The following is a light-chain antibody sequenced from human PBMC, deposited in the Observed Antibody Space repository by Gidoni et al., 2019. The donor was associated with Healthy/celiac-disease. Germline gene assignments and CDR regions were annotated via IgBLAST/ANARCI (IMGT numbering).Light chain of an antibody. Sequence: EIVLTQSPGNLSLSPGERATLSCRASQSVSSRYLAWYQQKPGQAPRHLIYGASSTAPGIPDRFSGSESGTDFTLTISRLVPEDFAVYYCQQYGSSPPLTFGGGTKVEIK. CDR1: QSVSSRY. J-gene: IGKJ4*02. CDR3: QQYGSSPPLT. V-gene: IGKV3-20*01. CDR2: GAS.